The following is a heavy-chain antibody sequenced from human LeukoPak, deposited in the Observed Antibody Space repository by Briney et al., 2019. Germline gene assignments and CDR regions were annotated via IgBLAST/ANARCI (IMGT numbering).Heavy chain of an antibody. CDR2: IYIVGTT. D-gene: IGHD4-17*01. V-gene: IGHV3-53*01. J-gene: IGHJ4*02. Sequence: GGSLRLSCAASGFTVSSNYMSWVRQAPGKGLEWVSVIYIVGTTFYADSVKGRFTISRDNSKNTLYLQMNSLRVEDTAVYYCARHTVTTSFDYWGQGTLVTVSS. CDR1: GFTVSSNY. CDR3: ARHTVTTSFDY.